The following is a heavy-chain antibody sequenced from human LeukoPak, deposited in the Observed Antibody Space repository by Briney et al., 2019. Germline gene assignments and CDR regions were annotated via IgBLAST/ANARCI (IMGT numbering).Heavy chain of an antibody. Sequence: SEALSLTCTVSGGSISGTYYWRWIRQPPGKGLEWIGYIYYTGTTDSNPSLKSRVTISLDTSKNQFSLNLSSVTAADTAGYYCARRWVYDKRAFDAWGQGTMVTVSS. D-gene: IGHD3-16*01. CDR2: IYYTGTT. CDR1: GGSISGTYY. V-gene: IGHV4-59*08. J-gene: IGHJ3*01. CDR3: ARRWVYDKRAFDA.